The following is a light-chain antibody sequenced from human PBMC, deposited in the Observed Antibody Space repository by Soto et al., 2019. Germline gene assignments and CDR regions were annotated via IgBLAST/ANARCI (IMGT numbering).Light chain of an antibody. Sequence: DIQMTQSPSSVSASVGDRVTITCRASQGISSWLAWHQQKPGKAPKPLIYGASSLQSGVASRFSASGSGTDFTLTISSLQPEDFATHRCQQGSSFPYTFGQGTKLEIK. V-gene: IGKV1-12*01. J-gene: IGKJ2*01. CDR2: GAS. CDR1: QGISSW. CDR3: QQGSSFPYT.